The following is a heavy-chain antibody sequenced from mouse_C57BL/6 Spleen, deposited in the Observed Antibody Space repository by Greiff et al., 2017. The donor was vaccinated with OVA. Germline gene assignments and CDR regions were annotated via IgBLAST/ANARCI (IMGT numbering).Heavy chain of an antibody. V-gene: IGHV1-64*01. CDR2: IHPNSGGT. Sequence: VQLQQPGAELVKPGASVKLSCKASGYTFTSYWMHWVKQRPGQGLEWIGMIHPNSGGTNYNEKFKSKATLTVDKSSSTAYMQLSSLTSEDSAVYYCAFRITTVVATVDYWGQGTTLTVSS. D-gene: IGHD1-1*01. J-gene: IGHJ2*01. CDR3: AFRITTVVATVDY. CDR1: GYTFTSYW.